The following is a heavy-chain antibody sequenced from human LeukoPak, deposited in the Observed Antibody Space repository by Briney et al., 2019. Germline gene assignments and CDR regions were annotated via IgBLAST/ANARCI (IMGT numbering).Heavy chain of an antibody. CDR1: GYSFTSYW. CDR3: ARLYVSSVYYYFDY. V-gene: IGHV5-51*01. Sequence: GESLKISCKGSGYSFTSYWIGWVRQMPGKGLEWMGIIHPSDSDTRNNPSFQGQVTISADKSISTAYLHWSSLKASDTAMYYCARLYVSSVYYYFDYWGREPWSPSPQ. J-gene: IGHJ4*02. D-gene: IGHD3-22*01. CDR2: IHPSDSDT.